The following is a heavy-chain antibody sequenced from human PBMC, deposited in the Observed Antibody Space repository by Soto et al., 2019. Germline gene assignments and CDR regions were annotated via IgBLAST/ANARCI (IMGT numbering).Heavy chain of an antibody. Sequence: QVRLVESGGGVVQPGRSLRLSCAASGFTFSSYGMHWVRQAPGKGLEWVAVISYDGSNKYYADSVKGRFTISRDNSKNTLYLQMNSLRAEDTAVYYCAKDHYYDSSGYFSGDYWGQGTLVTVSS. CDR2: ISYDGSNK. D-gene: IGHD3-22*01. CDR3: AKDHYYDSSGYFSGDY. V-gene: IGHV3-30*18. J-gene: IGHJ4*02. CDR1: GFTFSSYG.